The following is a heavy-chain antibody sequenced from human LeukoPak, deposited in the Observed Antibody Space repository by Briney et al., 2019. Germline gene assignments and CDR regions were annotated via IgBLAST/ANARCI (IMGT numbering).Heavy chain of an antibody. CDR3: ARVGRQWLVRRYYFDY. CDR2: ISSSGSTI. D-gene: IGHD6-19*01. J-gene: IGHJ4*02. V-gene: IGHV3-11*01. Sequence: PGGSLRLSCAASGFTFSDYYMSWIRQAPGKGLEWVSYISSSGSTIYYADSVEGRFTISRDNAKNSLYLQMNSLRAEDTAVYYCARVGRQWLVRRYYFDYWGQGTLVTVSS. CDR1: GFTFSDYY.